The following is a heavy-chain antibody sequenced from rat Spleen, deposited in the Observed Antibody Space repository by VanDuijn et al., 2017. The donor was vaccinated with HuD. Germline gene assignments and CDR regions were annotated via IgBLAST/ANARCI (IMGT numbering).Heavy chain of an antibody. CDR3: ARLGGLRNWFAY. J-gene: IGHJ3*01. Sequence: EVELVESGGGLIQPGSPLKLSCVASGFTFSGNWLNWIRQAPGKGLEWVASISNTGAGIYYPDSVKGRFTISRDTAQNNLYLQMNSLRSEDTATYFCARLGGLRNWFAYWGQGTLVTVSS. CDR1: GFTFSGNW. V-gene: IGHV5-31*01. D-gene: IGHD4-3*01. CDR2: ISNTGAGI.